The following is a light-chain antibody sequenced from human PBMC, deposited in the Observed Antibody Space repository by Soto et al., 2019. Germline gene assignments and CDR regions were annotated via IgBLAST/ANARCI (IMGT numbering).Light chain of an antibody. Sequence: DKVKSRFPVSLSVSRGEGGMRSCRSSQSVNSRLARYQERPGQPLKILIDGASTRATGIPDRFSGSGSRTEFTLTISSLQSEDLAVYYCQQYDVWPALTFGGGTKVDIK. V-gene: IGKV3-15*01. J-gene: IGKJ4*01. CDR2: GAS. CDR3: QQYDVWPALT. CDR1: QSVNSR.